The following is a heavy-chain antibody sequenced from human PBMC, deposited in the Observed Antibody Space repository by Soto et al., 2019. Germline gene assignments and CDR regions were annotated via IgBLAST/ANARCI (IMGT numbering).Heavy chain of an antibody. CDR2: IWYNGSNK. CDR1: GFTFSSYG. V-gene: IGHV3-33*01. Sequence: GGSLRLSCAASGFTFSSYGMLWVRQAPGKGLEWVAVIWYNGSNKYYGESVKGRFTISRDNSKNTLYLQMNSLRPEDTAVYYCARDSNYYDSSGPLGWGDGLDIWVQGTMVTVSS. J-gene: IGHJ3*02. CDR3: ARDSNYYDSSGPLGWGDGLDI. D-gene: IGHD3-22*01.